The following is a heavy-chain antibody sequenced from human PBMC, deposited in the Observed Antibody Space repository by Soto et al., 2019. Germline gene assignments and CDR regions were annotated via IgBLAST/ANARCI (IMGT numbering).Heavy chain of an antibody. J-gene: IGHJ6*02. CDR2: ISGSGGST. Sequence: VGSLRLSCAASGFTFSSYAMSWVRQAPGKGLEWVSAISGSGGSTYYADSVKGRFTISRDNSKNTLYLQMNSLRAEDTAVYYCAKVGGDYDFWSGYYTPYYYYYGMDVWGQGTTVTVSS. CDR1: GFTFSSYA. D-gene: IGHD3-3*01. V-gene: IGHV3-23*01. CDR3: AKVGGDYDFWSGYYTPYYYYYGMDV.